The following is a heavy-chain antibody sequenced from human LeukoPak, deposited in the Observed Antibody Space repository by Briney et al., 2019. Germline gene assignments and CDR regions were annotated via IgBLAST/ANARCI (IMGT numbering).Heavy chain of an antibody. J-gene: IGHJ4*02. CDR1: GYTFTSYA. V-gene: IGHV7-4-1*02. CDR3: VRRSYGFDY. D-gene: IGHD1-26*01. Sequence: AAVKVSCKASGYTFTSYAMSWVRQAPGQGLEWMGWINTNTGNPTYAQGFTGRFVFSLDTSVSTAYLQISSLKAEDTAVYYCVRRSYGFDYWGQGTLVTVSS. CDR2: INTNTGNP.